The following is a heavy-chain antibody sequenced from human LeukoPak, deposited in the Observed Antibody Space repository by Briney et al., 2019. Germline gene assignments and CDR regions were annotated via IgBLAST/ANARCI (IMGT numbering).Heavy chain of an antibody. CDR3: TRRGSCLGGRCYLY. Sequence: GESLNISCQGSGYSFTYYWISWVRQMPGKGLEWMGRLDPSDSYTNYSTSFHGHVTIPSAKSISTTYLQCRSPTASATTRHYFTRRGSCLGGRCYLYWGEGTLVTVSS. CDR2: LDPSDSYT. D-gene: IGHD2-15*01. J-gene: IGHJ4*02. V-gene: IGHV5-10-1*01. CDR1: GYSFTYYW.